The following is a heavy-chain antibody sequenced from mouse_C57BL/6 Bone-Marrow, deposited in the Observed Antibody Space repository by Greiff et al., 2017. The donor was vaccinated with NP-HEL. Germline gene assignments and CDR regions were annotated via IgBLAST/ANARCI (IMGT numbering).Heavy chain of an antibody. J-gene: IGHJ2*01. CDR3: ARYYGSSYYFDY. V-gene: IGHV1-80*01. D-gene: IGHD1-1*01. Sequence: VQLQQSGAELVKPGALVKISCKASGYAFSSYWMNWVKQRPGKGLEWIGQIYPGDGDTNYNGKFKGKATLTADKSSSTAYMQLSSLTSEDSAVYFCARYYGSSYYFDYWGQGTTLTVSS. CDR2: IYPGDGDT. CDR1: GYAFSSYW.